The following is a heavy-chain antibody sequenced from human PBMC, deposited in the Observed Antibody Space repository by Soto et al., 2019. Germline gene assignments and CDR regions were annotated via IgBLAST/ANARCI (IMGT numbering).Heavy chain of an antibody. CDR1: RITFIGYW. D-gene: IGHD2-8*02. CDR2: IRQDGGQM. V-gene: IGHV3-7*05. CDR3: STTGGY. J-gene: IGHJ4*02. Sequence: EVQLEQSGGGLVQPGGSLRLSCVASRITFIGYWMSWVRQAPGRGLEWVATIRQDGGQMYYVDSVKGRFTISRDRAKNSMYLHMHRLPAEATALYYCSTTGGYWGQGILVTVSS.